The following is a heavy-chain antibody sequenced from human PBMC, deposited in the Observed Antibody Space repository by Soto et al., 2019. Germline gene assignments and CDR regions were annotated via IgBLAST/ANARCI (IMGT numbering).Heavy chain of an antibody. D-gene: IGHD2-15*01. CDR2: ISGSGGST. J-gene: IGHJ3*02. CDR3: AKAGSRCSGGSCYSGVWEAFDI. V-gene: IGHV3-23*01. Sequence: GGSLRLSCAASGFTFSSYAMSWVRQAPGKGLEWVSAISGSGGSTYYADSVKGRFTISRDNSKNTLYLQMNSLRAEDTAVYYCAKAGSRCSGGSCYSGVWEAFDIWGQGTMVTVSS. CDR1: GFTFSSYA.